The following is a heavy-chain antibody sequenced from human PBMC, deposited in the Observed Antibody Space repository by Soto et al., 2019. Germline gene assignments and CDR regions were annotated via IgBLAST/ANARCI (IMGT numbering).Heavy chain of an antibody. D-gene: IGHD6-13*01. J-gene: IGHJ6*02. CDR1: GGSISSYY. Sequence: QVQLQESGPGLVKPSETLSLTCTVSGGSISSYYWSWIRQPPGKGLEWIGYIYYSGSTNYHPSLKSRVTISLDTSKNQFSLKLSSVTAADTAVYYCASSNIAAAGFYYYGMDVWGRGTTVTVSS. CDR2: IYYSGST. V-gene: IGHV4-59*01. CDR3: ASSNIAAAGFYYYGMDV.